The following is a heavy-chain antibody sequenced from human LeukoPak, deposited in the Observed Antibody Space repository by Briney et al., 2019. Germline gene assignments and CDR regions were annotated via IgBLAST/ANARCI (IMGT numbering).Heavy chain of an antibody. CDR2: IKEDGSEE. V-gene: IGHV3-7*01. Sequence: GGPLRLSCAASTFTFGNYWMSWVRQAPGKGLEWVANIKEDGSEEYYVDSVKGRFTISRDKTKNSLYPQMNSLRAEDTAVYYCARDPAALDYWGQGTLVTVSS. CDR1: TFTFGNYW. CDR3: ARDPAALDY. J-gene: IGHJ4*02. D-gene: IGHD6-13*01.